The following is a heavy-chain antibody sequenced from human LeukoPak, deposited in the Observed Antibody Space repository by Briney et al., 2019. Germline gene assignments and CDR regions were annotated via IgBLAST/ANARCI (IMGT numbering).Heavy chain of an antibody. CDR2: IIPILGIA. J-gene: IGHJ6*02. Sequence: SVKVSCKASGGTFSSYAISWVRQAPGQGLEWVGRIIPILGIANYAQKFQGRVTITADKSTSTAYMELSSLRSEDTAVYYCARDGYSSSSRSYYYYGMDVWGQGTTVTVSS. CDR1: GGTFSSYA. V-gene: IGHV1-69*04. D-gene: IGHD6-6*01. CDR3: ARDGYSSSSRSYYYYGMDV.